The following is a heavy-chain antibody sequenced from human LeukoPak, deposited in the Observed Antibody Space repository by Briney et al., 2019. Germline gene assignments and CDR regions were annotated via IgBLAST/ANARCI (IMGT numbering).Heavy chain of an antibody. CDR2: FDPEDGET. CDR3: ATGCYDFWSGYYCY. Sequence: ASVKVSCKVSGYTLTKLSMHWVRQAPGKGLEWMGGFDPEDGETIYAQKFQGRVTMTEDTSTDTAYMELSSLRSEDTAVYYCATGCYDFWSGYYCYWGQGTLVTVSS. CDR1: GYTLTKLS. D-gene: IGHD3-3*01. J-gene: IGHJ4*02. V-gene: IGHV1-24*01.